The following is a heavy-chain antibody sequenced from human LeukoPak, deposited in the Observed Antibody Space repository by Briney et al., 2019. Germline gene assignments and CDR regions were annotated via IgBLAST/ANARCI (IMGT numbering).Heavy chain of an antibody. J-gene: IGHJ3*02. CDR1: GFTFSSYG. Sequence: QSGGSLRLSCAASGFTFSSYGIHCVRQAPGKGLEGVTVISYDGSNKYYADSVKGRFTISGDNSKNTLYLQMNSLRAEDTAVYYCARRIGYSYGPDAFDIWGQGTMVTVSS. CDR2: ISYDGSNK. V-gene: IGHV3-30*03. D-gene: IGHD5-18*01. CDR3: ARRIGYSYGPDAFDI.